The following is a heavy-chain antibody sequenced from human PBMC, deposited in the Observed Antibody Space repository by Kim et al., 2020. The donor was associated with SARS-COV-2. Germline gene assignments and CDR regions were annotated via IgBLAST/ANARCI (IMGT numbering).Heavy chain of an antibody. CDR1: GNTITSYY. V-gene: IGHV1-46*01. D-gene: IGHD4-17*01. Sequence: ASVKVSCKASGNTITSYYMHWVRQAPGQGLEWMGIINPSGGSTSYAQKVQGRVTMTRDTSTSTVYMELSSLRSEDTAVYYCATGRTTVRLHPSYYLDYWGKGSLVTVS. CDR3: ATGRTTVRLHPSYYLDY. J-gene: IGHJ4*02. CDR2: INPSGGST.